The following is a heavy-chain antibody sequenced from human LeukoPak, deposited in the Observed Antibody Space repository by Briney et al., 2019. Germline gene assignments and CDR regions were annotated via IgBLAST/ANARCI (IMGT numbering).Heavy chain of an antibody. CDR1: GGTFSSYA. CDR2: IIPILGIA. J-gene: IGHJ5*02. Sequence: SVKVSCKASGGTFSSYAISWVRQAPGQGLEWMGRIIPILGIANYAQKFQGRVTMTEDTSTDTAYMELSSLRSEDTAVYYCATPWHAAAGANWFDPWGQGTLVTVSS. CDR3: ATPWHAAAGANWFDP. D-gene: IGHD6-13*01. V-gene: IGHV1-69*04.